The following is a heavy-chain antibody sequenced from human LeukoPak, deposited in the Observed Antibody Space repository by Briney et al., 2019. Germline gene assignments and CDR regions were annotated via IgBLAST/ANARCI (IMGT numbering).Heavy chain of an antibody. Sequence: PGGSLRLSCAASGFTFRNSAMTWVRQAPGKGLEWVSTISGFGESTFYADSVKGRFTISRDNSKNTLYLQMNSLRAEDTAVYYCARGRRGRSGYDWGDYWGQGTLVTVSS. CDR3: ARGRRGRSGYDWGDY. CDR1: GFTFRNSA. CDR2: ISGFGEST. D-gene: IGHD5-12*01. V-gene: IGHV3-23*01. J-gene: IGHJ4*02.